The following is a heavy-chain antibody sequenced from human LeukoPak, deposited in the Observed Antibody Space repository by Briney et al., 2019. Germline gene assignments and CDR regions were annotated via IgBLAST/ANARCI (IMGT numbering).Heavy chain of an antibody. J-gene: IGHJ6*03. Sequence: ASVKVSCKASGYTFTGYYMHWVRQAPGQGLEWMGWINPNSGGTNYAQKFQGRVTMTRDTSISTAYMELSRLRSDDTAVYYCAKTIPDGYYYYYMDVWRKGTTVTVSS. CDR1: GYTFTGYY. V-gene: IGHV1-2*02. CDR2: INPNSGGT. D-gene: IGHD2-21*01. CDR3: AKTIPDGYYYYYMDV.